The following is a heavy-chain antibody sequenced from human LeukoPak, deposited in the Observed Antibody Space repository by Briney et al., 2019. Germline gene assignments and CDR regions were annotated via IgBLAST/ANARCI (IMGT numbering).Heavy chain of an antibody. V-gene: IGHV3-23*01. J-gene: IGHJ4*02. CDR3: AGLPAYSSSAPIDY. Sequence: GGSLRLSCAASGFTFSSYAMSWVRQAPGKGLEWVSAISGSGGSTYYADSVKGRFTISRDNSKNTLYLQMNSLRAEDTAVYYCAGLPAYSSSAPIDYWGQGTLVTVSS. CDR1: GFTFSSYA. D-gene: IGHD6-6*01. CDR2: ISGSGGST.